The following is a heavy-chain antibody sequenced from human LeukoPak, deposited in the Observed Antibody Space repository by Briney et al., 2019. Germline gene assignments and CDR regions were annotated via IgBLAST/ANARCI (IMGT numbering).Heavy chain of an antibody. CDR2: INPNSSTT. CDR3: ARGTEQWLVRGGRGSFDP. V-gene: IGHV1-2*02. J-gene: IGHJ5*02. CDR1: GYTFTSYY. Sequence: GASLKLSCKASGYTFTSYYMHWVRQAPGQGLEWMGWINPNSSTTNYAQQFQGRVTMTRDTSISTAYMELSRLRSDDTAVYYCARGTEQWLVRGGRGSFDPWGQARLVADCS. D-gene: IGHD6-19*01.